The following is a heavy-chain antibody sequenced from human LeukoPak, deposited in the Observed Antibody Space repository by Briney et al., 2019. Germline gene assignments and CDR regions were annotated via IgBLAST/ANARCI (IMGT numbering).Heavy chain of an antibody. Sequence: GGSLRLSCAASGFTFDDYAMHWVRQAPGKGLEWVSGISWNSGSIGYADSVKGRFTISRDNAKNSLYLKMNSLRAEDTALYYCAKGRDKYQLLSKNWFDPWGQGTLVTVSS. CDR1: GFTFDDYA. CDR2: ISWNSGSI. J-gene: IGHJ5*02. CDR3: AKGRDKYQLLSKNWFDP. D-gene: IGHD2-2*01. V-gene: IGHV3-9*01.